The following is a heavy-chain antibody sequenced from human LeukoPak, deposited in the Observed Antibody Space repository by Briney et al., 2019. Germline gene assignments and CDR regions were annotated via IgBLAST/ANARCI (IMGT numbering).Heavy chain of an antibody. D-gene: IGHD6-19*01. Sequence: SETLSLTCTVSGGSISSGGYYWSWIRQPPGKGLEWIGYIYHSGSTYYNPSLKSRVTISVDTSKNQFSLKLSSVTAADTAVYYCARAGYSSGWYLQHWGQGTLVTVSS. CDR1: GGSISSGGYY. J-gene: IGHJ1*01. V-gene: IGHV4-31*03. CDR2: IYHSGST. CDR3: ARAGYSSGWYLQH.